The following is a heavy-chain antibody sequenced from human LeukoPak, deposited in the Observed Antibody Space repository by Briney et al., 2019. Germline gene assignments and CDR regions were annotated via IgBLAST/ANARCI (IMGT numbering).Heavy chain of an antibody. Sequence: GGSLRLSCAASGFTFSSYWMHWVRQAPGKGLVWVSRINSDGSSTNYADSVKGRFTISRDNAKNTVYLEMNSLRAEDTAVYYCARDHGYCSGGSCYGYYFDYWGQGTLVTVSS. CDR3: ARDHGYCSGGSCYGYYFDY. CDR2: INSDGSST. D-gene: IGHD2-15*01. V-gene: IGHV3-74*01. J-gene: IGHJ4*02. CDR1: GFTFSSYW.